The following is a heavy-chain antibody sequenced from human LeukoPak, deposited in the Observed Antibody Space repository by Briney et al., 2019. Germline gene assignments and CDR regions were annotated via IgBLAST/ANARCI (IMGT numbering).Heavy chain of an antibody. Sequence: SETLSLTCTVSGGSISSYYWSWIRQPPGKGLEWIGYIYYSGSTNYNPSLKSRVTISVDTSKKQFSLKLSSVTAADTAVYDCARAFVSSGVAWEYYFDYWGQGTLVTVSS. V-gene: IGHV4-59*01. CDR3: ARAFVSSGVAWEYYFDY. D-gene: IGHD6-19*01. CDR1: GGSISSYY. CDR2: IYYSGST. J-gene: IGHJ4*02.